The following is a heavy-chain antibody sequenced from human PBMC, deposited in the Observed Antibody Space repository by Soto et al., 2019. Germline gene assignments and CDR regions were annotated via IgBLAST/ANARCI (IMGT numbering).Heavy chain of an antibody. CDR1: GGCISSYY. V-gene: IGHV4-59*01. J-gene: IGHJ4*02. CDR2: IYYSGST. CDR3: ARAYCGGDCYSPPWYFDY. D-gene: IGHD2-21*02. Sequence: SETLSLTCTVSGGCISSYYGSWIRQPPGKGLEWIGYIYYSGSTNYNPSLKSRVTISVDTSKNQFSLKLSSVTAADTAVYYCARAYCGGDCYSPPWYFDYWGQGTLVTVSS.